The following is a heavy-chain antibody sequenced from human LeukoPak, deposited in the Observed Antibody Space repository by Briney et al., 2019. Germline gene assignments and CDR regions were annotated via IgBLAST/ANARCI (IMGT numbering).Heavy chain of an antibody. D-gene: IGHD6-19*01. V-gene: IGHV3-15*01. Sequence: GGSLRLSCAASGFTFSNAWMSWVRQAPGKGLEWVGRTKSKTDGGTTDYAAPVKGRFTISRDDSKNTLYLQMNSLKTEDTAVYYCTTIRVAVHYYFDYWGQGTLVTVSS. CDR1: GFTFSNAW. CDR2: TKSKTDGGTT. CDR3: TTIRVAVHYYFDY. J-gene: IGHJ4*02.